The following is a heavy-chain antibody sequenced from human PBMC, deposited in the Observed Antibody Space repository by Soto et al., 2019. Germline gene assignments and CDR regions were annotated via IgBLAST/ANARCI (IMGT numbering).Heavy chain of an antibody. CDR2: ISWNSGSI. CDR1: GFTFDDYA. CDR3: TKDIRAGRRGGHFDC. J-gene: IGHJ4*02. Sequence: EVQLVESGGGLVQPGRSLRLSCAASGFTFDDYAMHWVRQAPGKGLEWVSGISWNSGSIGYADSVKGRFTISRDNAKNSLYLQMNSLRAEDTAVYYCTKDIRAGRRGGHFDCWGQGTLVTVSS. D-gene: IGHD6-6*01. V-gene: IGHV3-9*01.